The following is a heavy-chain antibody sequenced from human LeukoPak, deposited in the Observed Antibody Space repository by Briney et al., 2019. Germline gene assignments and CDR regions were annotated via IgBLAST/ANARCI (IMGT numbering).Heavy chain of an antibody. CDR1: GYTFTSYV. CDR2: MNPNSGNT. V-gene: IGHV1-8*01. CDR3: ARRPLPGYFFRGYYGMDV. D-gene: IGHD2/OR15-2a*01. Sequence: ASVKVSSKASGYTFTSYVINWVRQATGQGLEWMGWMNPNSGNTGYAQKFQGRVTMTRNTSISTAYMELSSLRSEDTAVYYCARRPLPGYFFRGYYGMDVWGQGTTVTVSS. J-gene: IGHJ6*02.